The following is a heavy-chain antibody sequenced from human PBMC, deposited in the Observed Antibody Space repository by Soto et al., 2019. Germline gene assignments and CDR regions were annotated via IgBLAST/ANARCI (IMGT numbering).Heavy chain of an antibody. CDR2: IDWDDDK. D-gene: IGHD2-2*01. Sequence: SGPTLVNPTQTLTLTCTFSGFSLSTSGMCVSWIRQPPGKALEWLARIDWDDDKYYSTSLKTRLTISKDTSKNQVVLTMTNMDPVDTATYYCSSTNHYYYYMDVWGKGTTVTVSS. J-gene: IGHJ6*03. CDR3: SSTNHYYYYMDV. CDR1: GFSLSTSGMC. V-gene: IGHV2-70*11.